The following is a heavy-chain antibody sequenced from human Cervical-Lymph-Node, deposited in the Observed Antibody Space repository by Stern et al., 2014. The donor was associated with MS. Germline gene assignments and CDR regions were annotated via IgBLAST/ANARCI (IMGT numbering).Heavy chain of an antibody. CDR3: AREIAAVVLFDY. D-gene: IGHD6-13*01. J-gene: IGHJ4*02. CDR1: GFSLNSYGVG. V-gene: IGHV2-5*02. Sequence: QVTLKESGPTLMRPTQTLTLTCTFSGFSLNSYGVGVGWIRQPPGKALEWLALIYWDDDERYSSVLRARLNITKDTSKNQVVLTMTDMDPMDTATYYCAREIAAVVLFDYWGKGTLVTVSS. CDR2: IYWDDDE.